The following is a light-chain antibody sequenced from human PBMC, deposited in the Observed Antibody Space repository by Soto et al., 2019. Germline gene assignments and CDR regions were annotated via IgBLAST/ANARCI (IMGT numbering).Light chain of an antibody. CDR2: GNS. J-gene: IGLJ2*01. Sequence: QAVVTQPPSVSGAPGQRVTISCTGSSSNIGAGYDVHWYQQLPGTAPKLLIYGNSNRPSGVPDRFSGSKSGTSASLAITALQAEDEADYYCQSYDSSLSGSVFGGGTKVTVL. CDR3: QSYDSSLSGSV. CDR1: SSNIGAGYD. V-gene: IGLV1-40*01.